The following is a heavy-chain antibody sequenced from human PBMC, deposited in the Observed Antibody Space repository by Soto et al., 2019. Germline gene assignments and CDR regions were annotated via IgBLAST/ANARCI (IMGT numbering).Heavy chain of an antibody. V-gene: IGHV4-31*03. J-gene: IGHJ5*02. CDR3: AREAPAAGWFDP. Sequence: QVQLQESGPGLVKPSQTLSLTCTVSGGSISSGGYYWSWIRQHPGKGLEWIGYIYYSGSTYYNPSLKSRVTISVDTSKNQFSLKLSFVTAADTAVYYCAREAPAAGWFDPWGQGTLVTVSS. CDR1: GGSISSGGYY. CDR2: IYYSGST.